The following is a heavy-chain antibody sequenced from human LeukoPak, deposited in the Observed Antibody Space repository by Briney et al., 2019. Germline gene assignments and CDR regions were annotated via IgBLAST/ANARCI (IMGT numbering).Heavy chain of an antibody. V-gene: IGHV3-33*01. CDR2: IWYDGSNK. CDR1: GFTFSSYG. D-gene: IGHD4-17*01. J-gene: IGHJ6*02. CDR3: ARDETTVTGGYVV. Sequence: GGSLRLSCAASGFTFSSYGMHWVRQAPGKGLEWVAVIWYDGSNKYYADSVKGRFTISRDNSKNTLYLQMNSLRAEDTAVYYCARDETTVTGGYVVWGQGTTVTVSS.